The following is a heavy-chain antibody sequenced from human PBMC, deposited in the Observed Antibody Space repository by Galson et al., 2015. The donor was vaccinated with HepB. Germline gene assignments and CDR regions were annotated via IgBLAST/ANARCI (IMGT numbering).Heavy chain of an antibody. CDR1: GFTFSSYA. D-gene: IGHD3-9*01. Sequence: ASGFTFSSYAMHWVRQAPGKGLEWVAVISYDGSNKYYADSVKGRFTISRDNSKNTLYLQMNSLRAEDTAVYYCARGGDNYDILTGYYKDYYGMDVWGQGTTVTVSS. CDR2: ISYDGSNK. J-gene: IGHJ6*02. V-gene: IGHV3-30-3*01. CDR3: ARGGDNYDILTGYYKDYYGMDV.